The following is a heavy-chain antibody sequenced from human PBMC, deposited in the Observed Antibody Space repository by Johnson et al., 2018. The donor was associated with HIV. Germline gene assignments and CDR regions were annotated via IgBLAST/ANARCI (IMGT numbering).Heavy chain of an antibody. V-gene: IGHV3-53*01. D-gene: IGHD2-2*01. J-gene: IGHJ3*02. CDR1: GFTVSSTY. CDR3: ARRCSSSSCSHGAFDI. Sequence: EVQLVESGGDLIQPGGSLRLSCAASGFTVSSTYMSWVRQAPGKGLEWLSVLYSDGRTYYADSVKGRFTISRDGSKNTLFLQMNSLRAEDTAVYYCARRCSSSSCSHGAFDIWVQGTVVTVSS. CDR2: LYSDGRT.